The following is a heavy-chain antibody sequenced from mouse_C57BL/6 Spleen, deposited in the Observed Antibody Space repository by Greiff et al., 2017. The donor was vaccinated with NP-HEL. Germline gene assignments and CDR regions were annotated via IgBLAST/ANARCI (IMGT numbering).Heavy chain of an antibody. J-gene: IGHJ2*01. D-gene: IGHD2-3*01. CDR1: GYTFTSYW. V-gene: IGHV1-53*01. CDR2: INPSNGGT. Sequence: QVQLKQPGTELVKPGASVKLSCKASGYTFTSYWMHWVKQRPGQGLEWIGNINPSNGGTNYNEKFKSKATLTVDKSSSTAYMQLSSLTSEDSAVYYCARGVYDGYYVEDYWGQGTTLTVSS. CDR3: ARGVYDGYYVEDY.